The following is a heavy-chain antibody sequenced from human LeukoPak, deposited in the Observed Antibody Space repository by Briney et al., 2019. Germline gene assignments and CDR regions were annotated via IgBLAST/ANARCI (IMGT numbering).Heavy chain of an antibody. D-gene: IGHD6-13*01. CDR1: GYSFTSYW. J-gene: IGHJ6*02. CDR3: ARQIGQQQQLVNVDYYGMDV. CDR2: IYPGDSDT. V-gene: IGHV5-51*01. Sequence: GESLKISCKGSGYSFTSYWIGWVRQMPGKGLEWMGIIYPGDSDTRYSPSFQGQVTISADKSISTAYLQWSSLKASDTAMYYCARQIGQQQQLVNVDYYGMDVWGQGTTVTVPS.